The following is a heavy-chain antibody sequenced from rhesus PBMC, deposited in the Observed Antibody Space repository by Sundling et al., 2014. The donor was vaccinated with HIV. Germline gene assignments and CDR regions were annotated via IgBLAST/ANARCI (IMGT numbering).Heavy chain of an antibody. CDR3: ARKRLTFWSFIDY. Sequence: QVLLQESGPGLVKPSETLSLTCGASGGSLSGYYWGWIRQAPGKGLEFIGYISGSSGTTYYNPSLKSRVTISTDTSKNQFSLKLSSVTAADTAMYFCARKRLTFWSFIDYWGQGVLVTVSS. J-gene: IGHJ4*01. CDR1: GGSLSGYY. CDR2: ISGSSGTT. D-gene: IGHD2-15*01. V-gene: IGHV4-165*01.